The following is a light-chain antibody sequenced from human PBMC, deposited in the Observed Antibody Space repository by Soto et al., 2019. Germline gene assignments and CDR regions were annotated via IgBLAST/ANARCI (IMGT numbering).Light chain of an antibody. CDR2: GAS. CDR1: QSVSSS. CDR3: QQYKNWPWT. V-gene: IGKV3-15*01. J-gene: IGKJ1*01. Sequence: DMALTQSPGPLSFSPGERATLSCTASQSVSSSLAWYQQKPGQAPSLLIYGASTRATGIPARFSGSGSGTECTLTISSLQSEDGAVYYCQQYKNWPWTFGQGTKVDI.